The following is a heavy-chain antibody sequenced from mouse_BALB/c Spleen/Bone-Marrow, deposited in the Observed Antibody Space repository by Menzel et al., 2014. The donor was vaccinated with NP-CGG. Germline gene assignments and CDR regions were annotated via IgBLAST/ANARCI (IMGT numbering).Heavy chain of an antibody. CDR1: GYTFTEYT. CDR2: INPNNGGT. Sequence: EVQLQQSGPELVKPGASVKISCKPSGYTFTEYTMHWVKQSHGKSLEWIGSINPNNGGTSYNQKFKGKATLTVDKSSSTAYMELRSLTSEDSAVYYCARGWLLRHYFDYWGHGTPLTVSS. CDR3: ARGWLLRHYFDY. J-gene: IGHJ2*01. D-gene: IGHD2-3*01. V-gene: IGHV1-22*01.